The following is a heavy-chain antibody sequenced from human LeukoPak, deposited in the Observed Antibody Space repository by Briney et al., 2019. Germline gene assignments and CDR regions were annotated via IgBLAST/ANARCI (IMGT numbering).Heavy chain of an antibody. D-gene: IGHD2-15*01. CDR3: ARRVASANDAFDI. CDR2: ISSSSYI. V-gene: IGHV3-21*01. J-gene: IGHJ3*02. Sequence: GGSLRLSCAASGFTLSTYSINWVHQAPGKGLGWVSSISSSSYIYYADSVKGRFTISRDNAKNSLYLQMNSLRAEDTAVYYCARRVASANDAFDIWGQGTMVTVSS. CDR1: GFTLSTYS.